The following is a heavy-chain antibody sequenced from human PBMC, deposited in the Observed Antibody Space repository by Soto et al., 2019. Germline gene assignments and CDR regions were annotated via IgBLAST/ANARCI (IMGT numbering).Heavy chain of an antibody. CDR2: IYYSGST. V-gene: IGHV4-39*01. CDR3: ARISTILRFLEWLYYGMDV. D-gene: IGHD3-3*01. Sequence: SATLSLTCTVSGGSISSSSYYWAWIRQPPGKGLEWLGSIYYSGSTYYNPSLKSRVTISVDTSKNQFSLKLSSVTAADTAVYYCARISTILRFLEWLYYGMDVWGQGTTVTVSS. CDR1: GGSISSSSYY. J-gene: IGHJ6*02.